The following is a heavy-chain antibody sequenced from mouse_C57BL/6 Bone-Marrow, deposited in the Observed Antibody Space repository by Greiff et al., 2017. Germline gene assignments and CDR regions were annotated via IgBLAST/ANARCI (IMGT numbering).Heavy chain of an antibody. Sequence: VQLKQSGPELVKPGASVKISCKASGYSFTGYYMNWVKQSPEKSLEWIGEINPSTGGTTYNQKFKAKAPLTVDKSSSTAYMQLKSLTSEDSAVYYCARGLRRRFAYWGQGTLVTVSA. CDR2: INPSTGGT. V-gene: IGHV1-42*01. D-gene: IGHD2-2*01. CDR3: ARGLRRRFAY. CDR1: GYSFTGYY. J-gene: IGHJ3*01.